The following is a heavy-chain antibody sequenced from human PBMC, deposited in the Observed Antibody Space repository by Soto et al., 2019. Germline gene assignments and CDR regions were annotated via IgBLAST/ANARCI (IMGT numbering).Heavy chain of an antibody. D-gene: IGHD3-22*01. CDR3: ARRKGDYYDSSGYLYYFDY. CDR1: GYTFTDYY. J-gene: IGHJ4*02. Sequence: GASVKVSCKASGYTFTDYYVHWVRQAPGQGLEWMGWINPNSGGTKSAQKFQGRVTMTRDTSISTAYMELSRLRSDDTAVYYCARRKGDYYDSSGYLYYFDYWGQGTLVTVSS. V-gene: IGHV1-2*02. CDR2: INPNSGGT.